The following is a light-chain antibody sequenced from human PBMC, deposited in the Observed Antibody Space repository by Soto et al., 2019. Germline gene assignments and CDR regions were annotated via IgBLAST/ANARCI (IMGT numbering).Light chain of an antibody. CDR1: SSDVGGYKY. Sequence: QSVLTQPPSASGSPGQSVTISCTGTSSDVGGYKYVSWYQQHPGKAPKLMIFKVNKRPSGVPDRFSGSKSCNTYSLTVSGLHDEDEDYYYCSSYAGINNLGVFGTGTKLTVL. CDR3: SSYAGINNLGV. CDR2: KVN. V-gene: IGLV2-8*01. J-gene: IGLJ1*01.